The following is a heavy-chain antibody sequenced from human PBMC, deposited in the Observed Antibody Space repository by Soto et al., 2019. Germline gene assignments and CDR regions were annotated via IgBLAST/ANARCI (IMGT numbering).Heavy chain of an antibody. J-gene: IGHJ6*02. Sequence: VQLVQSGAEVRKPGSSVTVSCTASGGDFKNFIIAWVRQAPGHGLEWMGGVIPIFGTPNFVQKFQDRVTITADEATSTTYMELRSLRSEDTAVYYCARVGSWLSSSCLYYGMEVWGQGTTVIVSS. CDR1: GGDFKNFI. V-gene: IGHV1-69*01. D-gene: IGHD2-2*01. CDR2: VIPIFGTP. CDR3: ARVGSWLSSSCLYYGMEV.